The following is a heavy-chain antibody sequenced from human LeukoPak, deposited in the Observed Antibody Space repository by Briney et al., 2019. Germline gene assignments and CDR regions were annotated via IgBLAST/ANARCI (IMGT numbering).Heavy chain of an antibody. J-gene: IGHJ4*02. V-gene: IGHV4-59*01. Sequence: SETLSLTCTVSGGSISTYYWSWIRQPPGKGLEWIGYIYYSGSTSYNPSLKSRVTISVDTSKNQFSLKLSSVTAADTAVYYCARSGSYQSDYFDYWGQGTLVTVSS. CDR2: IYYSGST. CDR3: ARSGSYQSDYFDY. D-gene: IGHD1-26*01. CDR1: GGSISTYY.